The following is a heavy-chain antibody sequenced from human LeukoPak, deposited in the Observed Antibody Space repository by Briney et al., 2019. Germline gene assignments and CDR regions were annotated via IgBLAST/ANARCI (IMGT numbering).Heavy chain of an antibody. J-gene: IGHJ6*03. CDR2: ISWNSGSI. Sequence: GGSLRLSCAASGFTFDDYAMHWVRQAPGKGLEWVSGISWNSGSIGYADSAKGRFTISRDNAKNSLYLQMNSLRAEDTALYYCARQAVAGNYYMDVWGKGTTVTISS. D-gene: IGHD6-19*01. CDR3: ARQAVAGNYYMDV. V-gene: IGHV3-9*01. CDR1: GFTFDDYA.